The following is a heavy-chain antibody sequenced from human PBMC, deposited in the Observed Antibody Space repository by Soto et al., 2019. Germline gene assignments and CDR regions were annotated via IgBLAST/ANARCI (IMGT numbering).Heavy chain of an antibody. D-gene: IGHD2-2*01. V-gene: IGHV3-30*18. CDR3: ANTVVPAAMDYYGMDV. CDR2: ISYDGSNK. CDR1: GFTFSSYG. J-gene: IGHJ6*02. Sequence: GGSLRLSCAASGFTFSSYGMHWVRQAPGKGLEWVAVISYDGSNKYYADSVKGRFTISRDNSKNTLYLQMNSLRAEDTAVYYCANTVVPAAMDYYGMDVWGQGTTVTVSS.